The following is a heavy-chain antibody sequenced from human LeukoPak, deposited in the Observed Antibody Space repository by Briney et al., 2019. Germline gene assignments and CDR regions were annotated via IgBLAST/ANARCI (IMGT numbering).Heavy chain of an antibody. Sequence: GSLRLSCAASGFTFSSYAMHWVRQAPGKGLEWVAVISYDGSNKYYADSVKGRFTISRDNSKNTLYLQMNSLRAEDTAVYYCVSGLQYSSSWFDFDYWGQGTLVTVSS. CDR3: VSGLQYSSSWFDFDY. CDR1: GFTFSSYA. J-gene: IGHJ4*02. CDR2: ISYDGSNK. V-gene: IGHV3-30-3*01. D-gene: IGHD6-13*01.